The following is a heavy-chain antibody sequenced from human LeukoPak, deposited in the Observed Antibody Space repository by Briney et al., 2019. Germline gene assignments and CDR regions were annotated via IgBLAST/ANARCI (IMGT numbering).Heavy chain of an antibody. CDR2: INPNSGGT. V-gene: IGHV1-2*02. Sequence: ASVKVSCKASGYTFTGYYMHWVRQAPGQGLEWMGWINPNSGGTNYAQKFQGRVTMTRDTSISTAYMELSRLRSDDTAVYYCARDYDFWSGCTPIDYWGQGTLVTVSS. CDR3: ARDYDFWSGCTPIDY. CDR1: GYTFTGYY. J-gene: IGHJ4*02. D-gene: IGHD3-3*01.